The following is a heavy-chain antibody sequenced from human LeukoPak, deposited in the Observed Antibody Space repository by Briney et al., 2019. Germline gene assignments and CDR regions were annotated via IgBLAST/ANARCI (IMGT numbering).Heavy chain of an antibody. CDR3: ARFPHPYYYGSGSYYDNAFDI. Sequence: ASVKVSCKASGYTFTGYYMHWVRQAPGQGLEWMGWINPNSGGTNYAQKFQGRVTMTRDTSISTAYMELSRLRSDDTAVYYCARFPHPYYYGSGSYYDNAFDIWGQGTMVTVSS. CDR2: INPNSGGT. D-gene: IGHD3-10*01. CDR1: GYTFTGYY. J-gene: IGHJ3*02. V-gene: IGHV1-2*02.